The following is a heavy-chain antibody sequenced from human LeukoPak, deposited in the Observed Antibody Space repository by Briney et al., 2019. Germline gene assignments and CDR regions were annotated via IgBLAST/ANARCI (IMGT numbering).Heavy chain of an antibody. J-gene: IGHJ4*02. Sequence: PGGSLRLSCAASGFSLSGYWMHWVRQAPGKGLVWVSRINGDGSSTTYADSVKGRFTISRDNAKNTLYLQMNSLTAEDTALYYCAGYFFDGSAYDYWGQGTLVTVSS. V-gene: IGHV3-74*01. D-gene: IGHD3-22*01. CDR1: GFSLSGYW. CDR2: INGDGSST. CDR3: AGYFFDGSAYDY.